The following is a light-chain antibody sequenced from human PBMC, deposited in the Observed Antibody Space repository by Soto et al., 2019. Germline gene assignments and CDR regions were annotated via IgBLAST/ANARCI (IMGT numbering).Light chain of an antibody. CDR1: QSISSW. CDR2: DAS. V-gene: IGKV1-5*01. J-gene: IGKJ1*01. CDR3: QQYNSYSGT. Sequence: DIQMTQSPSTLSASVGDRVNITYRASQSISSWLAWYQQKPGKAPKLLIYDASSLESGVPSRFSGSGSGTEFTLTISSLQPDDFATYYCQQYNSYSGTFGQGTKVDIK.